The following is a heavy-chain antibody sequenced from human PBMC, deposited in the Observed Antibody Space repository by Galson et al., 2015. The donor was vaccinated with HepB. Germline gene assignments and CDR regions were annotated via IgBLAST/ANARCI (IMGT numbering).Heavy chain of an antibody. CDR1: NFMFSQYW. D-gene: IGHD3-22*01. CDR2: IKRDGSYK. Sequence: SLRLSCAASNFMFSQYWMTWVRQAPGKGLEWVANIKRDGSYKYYVDSVWGRFTISRDNTKNSLYLQMNSLRAEDTAVYYCARAVTTMDCGQGTLFTVSS. J-gene: IGHJ4*02. V-gene: IGHV3-7*01. CDR3: ARAVTTMD.